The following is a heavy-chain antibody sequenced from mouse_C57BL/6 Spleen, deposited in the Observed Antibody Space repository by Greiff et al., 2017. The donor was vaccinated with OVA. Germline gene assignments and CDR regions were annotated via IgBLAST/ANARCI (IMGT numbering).Heavy chain of an antibody. CDR3: IFYGSSYSYYFDY. V-gene: IGHV6-3*01. CDR1: GFTFSNYW. D-gene: IGHD1-1*01. CDR2: IRLKSDNYAT. Sequence: EVKLQESGGGLVQPGGSMKLSCVASGFTFSNYWMNWVRQSPEKGLEWVAQIRLKSDNYATHYAESVKGRFTISRDDSKSSGYLQMNNLRAEDTGIYYCIFYGSSYSYYFDYWGQGTTLTVSS. J-gene: IGHJ2*01.